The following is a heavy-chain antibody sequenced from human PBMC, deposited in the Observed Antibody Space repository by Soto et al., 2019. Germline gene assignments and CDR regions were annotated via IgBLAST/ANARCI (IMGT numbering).Heavy chain of an antibody. D-gene: IGHD3-22*01. CDR1: GFSFSSYA. V-gene: IGHV3-48*02. Sequence: PVGSLRLSCAASGFSFSSYAMGCVRQAPGKGLEWVSYISGSNVAIYYADSVKGRFTISRDNAKNSLYLQMNSLRDEDTAVYYSARDTWMFGSGYYRQYYFDYWGQGTLVTVSS. CDR3: ARDTWMFGSGYYRQYYFDY. CDR2: ISGSNVAI. J-gene: IGHJ4*02.